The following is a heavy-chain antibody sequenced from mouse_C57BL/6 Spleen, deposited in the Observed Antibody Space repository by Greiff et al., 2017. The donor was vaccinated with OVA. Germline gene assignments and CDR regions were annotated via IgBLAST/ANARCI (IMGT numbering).Heavy chain of an antibody. Sequence: EVQLQQSGPELVKPGASVKMSCKASGYTFTDYNMHWVKQSHGKSLEWIGYINPNNGGTSYNQKFKGKATLTVNKSSSTAYMELRSLTSEDSAVYYCAREGCYGSSSFAYWGQGTLVTVSA. CDR3: AREGCYGSSSFAY. CDR1: GYTFTDYN. D-gene: IGHD1-1*01. J-gene: IGHJ3*01. V-gene: IGHV1-22*01. CDR2: INPNNGGT.